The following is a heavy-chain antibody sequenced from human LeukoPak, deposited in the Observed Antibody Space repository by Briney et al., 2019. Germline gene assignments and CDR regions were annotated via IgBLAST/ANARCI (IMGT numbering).Heavy chain of an antibody. CDR2: IYYSGST. D-gene: IGHD4-23*01. CDR1: DDSISNYY. CDR3: ARQVKYGGNSGAFDI. Sequence: PSETLSLTCTVSDDSISNYYWSWIRQPPGKGLEWIGYIYYSGSTNYNPSLKSRVIISVDTSKNQFSLKLSSVTAADTAVYYCARQVKYGGNSGAFDIWGQGTMVTVSS. J-gene: IGHJ3*02. V-gene: IGHV4-59*08.